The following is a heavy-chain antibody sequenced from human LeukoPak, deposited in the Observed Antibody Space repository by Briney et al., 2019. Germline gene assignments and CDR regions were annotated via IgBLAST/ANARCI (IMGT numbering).Heavy chain of an antibody. V-gene: IGHV3-33*01. D-gene: IGHD3-9*01. CDR3: STDQGGDILTGC. CDR1: GFTFSRYG. CDR2: IWYDGSNK. Sequence: GGSLRLSCAASGFTFSRYGMHWVRQAPGKGLEWVALIWYDGSNKYYADSVKGRFAISRDNSRSTLYLQMNSLKTEDTAVYYCSTDQGGDILTGCWGQGTLVTVSS. J-gene: IGHJ4*02.